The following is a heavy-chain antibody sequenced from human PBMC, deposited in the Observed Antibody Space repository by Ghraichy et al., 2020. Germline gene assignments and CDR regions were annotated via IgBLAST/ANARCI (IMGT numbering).Heavy chain of an antibody. D-gene: IGHD6-19*01. V-gene: IGHV4-61*01. CDR1: GGSVSSGSYY. CDR2: IYYSGST. Sequence: SETLSLTCTVSGGSVSSGSYYWSWIRQPPGKGLEWIGYIYYSGSTNYNPSLKSRVTISVDTSKNQFSLKLSSVTAADTAVYYCARDRYTSGWYGGFDFWGQGTLVTVSS. J-gene: IGHJ4*02. CDR3: ARDRYTSGWYGGFDF.